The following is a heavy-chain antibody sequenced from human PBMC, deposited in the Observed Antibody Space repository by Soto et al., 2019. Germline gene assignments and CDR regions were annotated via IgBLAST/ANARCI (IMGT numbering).Heavy chain of an antibody. V-gene: IGHV3-30-3*01. CDR1: GFTFSSYA. Sequence: QVQLVESGGGVVQPGRSLRLSCAASGFTFSSYAMHWVHQAPGKGLEWVAVISYDGSNKYYADSVKGRFTISRDNSKNTLYLQMNSLRAEDTAVYYCARRVGAITYYFDYWGQGTLVTVSS. CDR3: ARRVGAITYYFDY. CDR2: ISYDGSNK. J-gene: IGHJ4*02. D-gene: IGHD1-26*01.